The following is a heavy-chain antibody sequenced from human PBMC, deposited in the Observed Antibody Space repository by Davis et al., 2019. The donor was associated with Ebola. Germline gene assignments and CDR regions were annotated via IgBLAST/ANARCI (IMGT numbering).Heavy chain of an antibody. CDR1: GFTFSSYA. D-gene: IGHD6-19*01. CDR3: ARGYSSGWTFSFDI. Sequence: GESLKISCAASGFTFSSYAMSWVRQAPGKGLEWVSVIYSGGSTYYADSVKGRFTISRDNSKNTLYLQMNSLRAEDTAVYYCARGYSSGWTFSFDIWGQGTMVTVSS. CDR2: IYSGGST. J-gene: IGHJ3*02. V-gene: IGHV3-66*01.